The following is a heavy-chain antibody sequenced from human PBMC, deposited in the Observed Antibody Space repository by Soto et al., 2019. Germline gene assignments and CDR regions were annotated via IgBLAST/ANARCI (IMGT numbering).Heavy chain of an antibody. CDR3: ARGGPYYYDSPPPNDAFDI. Sequence: ASVKVSCKASGYTFTGYYMHWVRQAPGQGLEWMGWINPNSGGTNYAQKFQGWVTMTRDTSISTAYMELSRLRSDDTAVYYCARGGPYYYDSPPPNDAFDIWGQGTMVTV. CDR1: GYTFTGYY. CDR2: INPNSGGT. V-gene: IGHV1-2*04. J-gene: IGHJ3*02. D-gene: IGHD3-22*01.